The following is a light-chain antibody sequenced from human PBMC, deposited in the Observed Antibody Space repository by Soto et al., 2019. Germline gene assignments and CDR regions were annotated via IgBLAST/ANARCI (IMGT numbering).Light chain of an antibody. CDR1: QGISSY. V-gene: IGKV1-8*01. CDR2: AAS. J-gene: IGKJ1*01. CDR3: QQYYSYPPWT. Sequence: AIRMTQSPSSRAAYTGDRVPITCRASQGISSYLAWYQQKPGKAPKLLIYAASTLQSGVPSRFSGIGSGTDFTLTISCLQSEDFATFHSQQYYSYPPWTFGQGTKVDIK.